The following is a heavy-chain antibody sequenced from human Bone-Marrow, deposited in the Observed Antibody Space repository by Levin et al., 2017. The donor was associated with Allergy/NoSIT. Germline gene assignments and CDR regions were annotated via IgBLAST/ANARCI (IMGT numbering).Heavy chain of an antibody. Sequence: GESLKISCTASGFTFISYGMHWVRQAPGKGLEWVAVIAYDGSNKYYAESVKGRFSISRDNSKDTVYLQINNLRPEDTAVYYCAKDRQQLIRGGLYFSGMDVWGQGTTVTVSS. V-gene: IGHV3-30*18. CDR1: GFTFISYG. CDR2: IAYDGSNK. J-gene: IGHJ6*02. D-gene: IGHD6-13*01. CDR3: AKDRQQLIRGGLYFSGMDV.